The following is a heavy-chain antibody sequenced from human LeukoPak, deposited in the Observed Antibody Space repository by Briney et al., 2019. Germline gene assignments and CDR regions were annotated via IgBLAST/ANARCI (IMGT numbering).Heavy chain of an antibody. V-gene: IGHV3-64*01. CDR1: GFTISSDS. CDR2: IGYGGDT. J-gene: IGHJ4*02. Sequence: PGGSLRLSCAASGFTISSDSMHWIRQAPEKGLEYVSAIGYGGDTYYANSVKGRFTISRDNSKNTLYLQMGSLRPEDMAVYYCAKAKQQLLTYYFDYWGQGTLVTVSS. CDR3: AKAKQQLLTYYFDY. D-gene: IGHD6-13*01.